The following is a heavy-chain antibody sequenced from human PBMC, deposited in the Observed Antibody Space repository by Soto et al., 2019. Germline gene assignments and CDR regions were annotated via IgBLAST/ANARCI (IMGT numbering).Heavy chain of an antibody. CDR3: ARDGRGTMIVVVLDY. Sequence: GGSLRLSCAASGFTFSSYGMHWVRQAPGKGLEWVAVIWYDGSNKYYADSVKGRFTISRDNSKNTLYLQMNSLRAEDTAVYYCARDGRGTMIVVVLDYWGQGTLVTVSS. J-gene: IGHJ4*02. V-gene: IGHV3-33*01. CDR1: GFTFSSYG. D-gene: IGHD3-22*01. CDR2: IWYDGSNK.